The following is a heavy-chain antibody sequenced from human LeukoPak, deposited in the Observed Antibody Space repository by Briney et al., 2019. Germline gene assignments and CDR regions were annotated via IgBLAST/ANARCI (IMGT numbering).Heavy chain of an antibody. J-gene: IGHJ4*02. CDR1: GFTFSSNW. CDR3: AKGVRRSSDYSSPVDY. V-gene: IGHV3-7*05. Sequence: GGSLGLSCAASGFTFSSNWMTWVRQAPGKGLEWVANINPDGSDKYYVDSVKGRFTISRDNVKNSLYLQMSSLRAEDTAVYYCAKGVRRSSDYSSPVDYWGQGTLVTVSS. CDR2: INPDGSDK. D-gene: IGHD3-22*01.